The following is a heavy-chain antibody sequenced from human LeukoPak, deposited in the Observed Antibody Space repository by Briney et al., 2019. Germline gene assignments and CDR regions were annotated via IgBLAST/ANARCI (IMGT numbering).Heavy chain of an antibody. CDR3: AKNFLSVAGSNWFDP. Sequence: AGGSLRLSCAASGFTFSSYAMSWVRRAPGKGLEWVSAISGSGGSTYYADSVKGRFTISRDNSKNTLYLQMNSLRAEDTAVYYCAKNFLSVAGSNWFDPWGQGTLVTVSS. V-gene: IGHV3-23*01. CDR2: ISGSGGST. CDR1: GFTFSSYA. D-gene: IGHD6-19*01. J-gene: IGHJ5*02.